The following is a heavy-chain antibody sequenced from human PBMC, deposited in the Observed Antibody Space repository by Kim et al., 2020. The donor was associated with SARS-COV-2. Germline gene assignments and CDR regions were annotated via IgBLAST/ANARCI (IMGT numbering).Heavy chain of an antibody. CDR2: T. Sequence: TNYNQSLKSPVTISVDTSKHQFSLKLSSVTAADTAVYYCARGGTGTNFDYWGQGTLVTVSS. V-gene: IGHV4-34*01. J-gene: IGHJ4*02. D-gene: IGHD1-7*01. CDR3: ARGGTGTNFDY.